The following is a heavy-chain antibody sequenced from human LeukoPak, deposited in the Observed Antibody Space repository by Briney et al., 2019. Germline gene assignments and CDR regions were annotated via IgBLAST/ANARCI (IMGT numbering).Heavy chain of an antibody. CDR1: GFTFSSYG. D-gene: IGHD3-10*01. CDR2: IWYDGSNK. J-gene: IGHJ4*02. CDR3: ARGGDEYYFDY. V-gene: IGHV3-33*01. Sequence: GGSLRLSCAASGFTFSSYGMHWVRQAPGKGLEWVAVIWYDGSNKYYADSVKGQFTISRDNSKNTLYLQMNSLRAEDTAVYYCARGGDEYYFDYWGQGTLATVSS.